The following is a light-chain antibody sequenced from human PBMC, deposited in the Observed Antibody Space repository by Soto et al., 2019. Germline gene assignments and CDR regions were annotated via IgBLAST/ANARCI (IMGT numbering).Light chain of an antibody. J-gene: IGKJ4*01. CDR3: QQYNNWPLT. CDR1: QSVSRN. V-gene: IGKV3-15*01. CDR2: GAS. Sequence: EVVMTQSPATLSVSPGERVTLSCRASQSVSRNLAWYQQKAGQAPGLLIYGASTRAPGIPARFSGGGYGTDFTLTISSLQSEDFAIYYCQQYNNWPLTFGGGTMVEIK.